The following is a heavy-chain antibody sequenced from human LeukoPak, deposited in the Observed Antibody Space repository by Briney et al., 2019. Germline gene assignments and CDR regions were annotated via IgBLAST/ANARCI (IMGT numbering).Heavy chain of an antibody. CDR2: INPNSGGT. CDR1: GYTFTGYY. V-gene: IGHV1-2*02. CDR3: ARGYSGYDYDYYYYMDV. D-gene: IGHD5-12*01. Sequence: GASVTVSCKASGYTFTGYYMHWVRQAPGQGLEWMGWINPNSGGTNYAQKFQGRVTMTRDTSISTAYMELSRLRSDDTAVYYCARGYSGYDYDYYYYMDVWGKGTTVTVSS. J-gene: IGHJ6*03.